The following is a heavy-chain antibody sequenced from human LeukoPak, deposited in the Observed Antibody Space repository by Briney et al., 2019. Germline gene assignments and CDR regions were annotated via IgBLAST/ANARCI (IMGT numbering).Heavy chain of an antibody. CDR3: ARSPITMIVSY. V-gene: IGHV4-34*01. Sequence: PSETLSLTCAVYGGSFSGYYWSWIRHPPGKGLEWIGEINHSGSTNYNLSLKSRVTISVDTSKNQFSLKLSSVTAADTAVYYCARSPITMIVSYWGQGTLVTVSS. CDR1: GGSFSGYY. D-gene: IGHD3-22*01. J-gene: IGHJ4*02. CDR2: INHSGST.